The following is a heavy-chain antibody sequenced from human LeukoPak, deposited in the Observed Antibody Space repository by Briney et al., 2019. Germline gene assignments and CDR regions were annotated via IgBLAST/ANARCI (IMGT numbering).Heavy chain of an antibody. CDR2: MSGDASST. V-gene: IGHV3-74*01. J-gene: IGHJ4*02. Sequence: QTGGSLRLSCAASGFTFSDYYMHWVRQAPGKGLVWVARMSGDASSTDYADSVKGRFTISRDNAKNTLYLQMNSLRAEDTAVYYCAKEGGLMKDTPCLDYWGQGTLVTVSS. CDR1: GFTFSDYY. CDR3: AKEGGLMKDTPCLDY. D-gene: IGHD2-15*01.